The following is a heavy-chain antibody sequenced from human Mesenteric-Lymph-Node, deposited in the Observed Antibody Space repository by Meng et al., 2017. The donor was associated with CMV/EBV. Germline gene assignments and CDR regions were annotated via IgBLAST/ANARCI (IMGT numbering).Heavy chain of an antibody. CDR2: ISSSGSTI. Sequence: GGSLRLSCAASGFTFSSYEMNWVRQAPGKGLEWVSYISSSGSTIYYADSVKGRFTISRDNAKNSLYLQMNSLRAEDTAVYYCARRNGGHSSSWSPFIWGQGTLVTVSS. CDR1: GFTFSSYE. CDR3: ARRNGGHSSSWSPFI. V-gene: IGHV3-48*03. D-gene: IGHD6-13*01. J-gene: IGHJ4*02.